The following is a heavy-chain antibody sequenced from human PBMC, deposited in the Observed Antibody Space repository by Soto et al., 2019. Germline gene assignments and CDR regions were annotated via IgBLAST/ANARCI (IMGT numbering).Heavy chain of an antibody. CDR2: ISAYNGNT. CDR3: ARGILSWDSSGSYYYGMDV. J-gene: IGHJ6*02. Sequence: QVQLVQSGAEVKKPGASVKVSCKASGYTFTSYGISWVRQAPGQGLEWMGWISAYNGNTNYSQKLQGRVTMTTDTSTSTAYMELRSLRSDDTAVYYCARGILSWDSSGSYYYGMDVWGQGTTVTVSS. V-gene: IGHV1-18*01. CDR1: GYTFTSYG. D-gene: IGHD3-22*01.